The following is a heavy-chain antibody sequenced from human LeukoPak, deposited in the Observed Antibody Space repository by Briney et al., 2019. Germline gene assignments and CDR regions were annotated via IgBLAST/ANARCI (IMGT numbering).Heavy chain of an antibody. Sequence: SETLSLTCAVSGYSISSGYYWGWIRQPPGKGLEWIGSIYHSGSTYYNPSLKSRVTISVDTSKNQFSLKLNSVTAADTAFYYCARDSSATQSFDYWGQGTPVTVSS. V-gene: IGHV4-38-2*02. CDR3: ARDSSATQSFDY. J-gene: IGHJ4*02. D-gene: IGHD6-25*01. CDR2: IYHSGST. CDR1: GYSISSGYY.